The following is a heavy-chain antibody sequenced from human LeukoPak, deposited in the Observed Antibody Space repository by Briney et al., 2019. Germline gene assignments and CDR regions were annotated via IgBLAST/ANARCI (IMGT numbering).Heavy chain of an antibody. CDR2: IIPIFGTA. J-gene: IGHJ3*02. V-gene: IGHV1-69*13. Sequence: ASVKVSCKASGGTFSSYAISWVRQAPGQGLEWMGGIIPIFGTANYAQKFQGRVTITADGSTSTAYMELSSLRSEDTAVYYCARDREYSNAFDIWGQGTMVTVSS. D-gene: IGHD2-15*01. CDR3: ARDREYSNAFDI. CDR1: GGTFSSYA.